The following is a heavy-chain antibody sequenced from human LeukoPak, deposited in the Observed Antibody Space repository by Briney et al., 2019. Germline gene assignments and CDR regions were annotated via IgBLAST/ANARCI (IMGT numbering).Heavy chain of an antibody. CDR1: GFTFSRYA. V-gene: IGHV3-23*01. D-gene: IGHD5-18*01. CDR3: ARDRGFSYGIDF. J-gene: IGHJ4*02. CDR2: ISGSDGST. Sequence: GGSLRLSCVATGFTFSRYAMSWVRQAPGKGLEWVSLISGSDGSTKYADSVKGRFTISRDNSKNTLYLQMNSLRAEDTAVYYCARDRGFSYGIDFWGQGTLVTVSS.